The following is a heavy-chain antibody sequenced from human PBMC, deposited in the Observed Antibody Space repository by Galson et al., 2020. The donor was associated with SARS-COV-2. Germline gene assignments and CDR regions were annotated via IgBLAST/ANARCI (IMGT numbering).Heavy chain of an antibody. CDR1: GFTFSSYA. D-gene: IGHD2-15*01. Sequence: GESLKISCAASGFTFSSYAMHWVRQAPGKGLEWVAVISYDGSNKYYADSVKGRFTISRDNSKNTLYLQMNSLRAEDTAVYYCARGGPGYCSGGSCYPISYYGMDVWGQGTTVTVSS. J-gene: IGHJ6*02. V-gene: IGHV3-30*04. CDR3: ARGGPGYCSGGSCYPISYYGMDV. CDR2: ISYDGSNK.